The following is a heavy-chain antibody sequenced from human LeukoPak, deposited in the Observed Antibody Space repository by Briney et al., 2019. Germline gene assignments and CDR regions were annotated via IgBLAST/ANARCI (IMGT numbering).Heavy chain of an antibody. CDR3: ARSPRRVTATIYFDY. Sequence: SETLSLTCTVSGGSISSSSYYWGWIRQPPGKGLEWIGSIYYSGSTYYNPSLKSRVSMSVDTSKNQFSLKLTSVTAADTAVYYCARSPRRVTATIYFDYWGQGTLVTASS. J-gene: IGHJ4*02. CDR2: IYYSGST. D-gene: IGHD2-21*02. CDR1: GGSISSSSYY. V-gene: IGHV4-39*07.